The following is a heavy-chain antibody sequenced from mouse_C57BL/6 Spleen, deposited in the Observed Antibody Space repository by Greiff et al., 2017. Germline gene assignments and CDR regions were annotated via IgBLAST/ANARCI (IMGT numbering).Heavy chain of an antibody. CDR1: GYTFTSYW. J-gene: IGHJ2*01. D-gene: IGHD2-1*01. CDR3: ARGGFYYGNYWFDY. CDR2: IYPGSGST. V-gene: IGHV1-55*01. Sequence: VQLQQSGAELVKPGASVKMSCKASGYTFTSYWITWVKQRPGQGLAWIGDIYPGSGSTNYNEKFKSKATLTVDTSSSTASMQLSSLTSEDSAVYYCARGGFYYGNYWFDYWGQGTTLTVSS.